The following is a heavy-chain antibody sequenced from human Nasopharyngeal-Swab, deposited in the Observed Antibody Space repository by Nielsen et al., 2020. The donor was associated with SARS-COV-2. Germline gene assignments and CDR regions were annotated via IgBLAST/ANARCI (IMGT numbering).Heavy chain of an antibody. J-gene: IGHJ4*02. Sequence: GESLKITCAASGFTFSNFAMHWVRQAPGKGLEWVAVISYDGSSKYDADSVRGRFTVSRDNSIHTLYLQMSSLKIEDTAVYYCARAYTNNGWGHFDHWGQGTLVTVSS. D-gene: IGHD6-19*01. V-gene: IGHV3-30-3*01. CDR3: ARAYTNNGWGHFDH. CDR2: ISYDGSSK. CDR1: GFTFSNFA.